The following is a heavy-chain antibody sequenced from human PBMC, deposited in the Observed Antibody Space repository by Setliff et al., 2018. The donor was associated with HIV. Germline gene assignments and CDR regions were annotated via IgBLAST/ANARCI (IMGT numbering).Heavy chain of an antibody. V-gene: IGHV1-3*01. CDR2: INVGKGDT. Sequence: ASVKVSCKASGYTFTTYSLHWGRQAPGQSLEWMGWINVGKGDTKYSQDLQGRITITRDTTANTAYMELSSLRSDDTAVYFCARGALLAVFDFDHWGRGTQVTVS. D-gene: IGHD1-26*01. CDR1: GYTFTTYS. J-gene: IGHJ4*01. CDR3: ARGALLAVFDFDH.